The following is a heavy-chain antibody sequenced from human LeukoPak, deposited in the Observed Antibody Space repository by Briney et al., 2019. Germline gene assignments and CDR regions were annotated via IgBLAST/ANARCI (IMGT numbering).Heavy chain of an antibody. Sequence: PGGSLRLSCTGSGFTFGGYLMSWVRQAPGKGLEWVSVIYSGGGSTYYADSVKGRFTISRDNSKNTLYLQMNSLRAEDTAVYYCARDYYGGNSEVISWHFDLWGRGTLVSVSS. CDR2: IYSGGGST. D-gene: IGHD4-23*01. V-gene: IGHV3-23*03. CDR1: GFTFGGYL. J-gene: IGHJ2*01. CDR3: ARDYYGGNSEVISWHFDL.